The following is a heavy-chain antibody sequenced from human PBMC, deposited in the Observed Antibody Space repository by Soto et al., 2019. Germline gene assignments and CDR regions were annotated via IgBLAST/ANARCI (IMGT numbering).Heavy chain of an antibody. J-gene: IGHJ4*02. CDR2: ISSDGSKI. CDR1: GFDFTYYA. Sequence: QVQLVESGGGAVQPGESLRLSCVASGFDFTYYAMHWVRQAPGKGLESVAVISSDGSKIHHTDSVKGRFTISRDNSKNTLYLQMNSLRKEDTAVYFCVKDEGVGGTLGLFDYWGQGTLVSVSS. V-gene: IGHV3-30*18. D-gene: IGHD1-26*01. CDR3: VKDEGVGGTLGLFDY.